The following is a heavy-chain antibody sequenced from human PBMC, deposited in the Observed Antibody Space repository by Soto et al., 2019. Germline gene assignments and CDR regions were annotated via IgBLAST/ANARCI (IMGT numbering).Heavy chain of an antibody. J-gene: IGHJ6*02. CDR3: ARAYDVRSGNYNGMDV. D-gene: IGHD3-3*01. Sequence: QVQLVQSGAEVKKPGSSVRVSCKASGGSFRSYAFSWVRQAPGRGLEWMGGVIPMFGIPKNAQKFQTRVTIGADEFTRTVYMDLRSLRSEDTAIYYCARAYDVRSGNYNGMDVWGQGTTVTVSS. V-gene: IGHV1-69*01. CDR2: VIPMFGIP. CDR1: GGSFRSYA.